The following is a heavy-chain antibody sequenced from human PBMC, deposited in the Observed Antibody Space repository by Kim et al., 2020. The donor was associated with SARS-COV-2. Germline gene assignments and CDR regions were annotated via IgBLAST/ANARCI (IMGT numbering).Heavy chain of an antibody. CDR3: ARDRNYHVSVIYYYDAFDI. Sequence: GGSLRLSCAASEFTFSDYWMTWVRQAPGKGLEWVANIKEDGTEQFYVDSVKGRFTISRDNAKNSLYLQMNSLRAEDTAVYYCARDRNYHVSVIYYYDAFDIWGQGTMVTVSS. V-gene: IGHV3-7*01. J-gene: IGHJ3*02. CDR1: EFTFSDYW. D-gene: IGHD3-10*01. CDR2: IKEDGTEQ.